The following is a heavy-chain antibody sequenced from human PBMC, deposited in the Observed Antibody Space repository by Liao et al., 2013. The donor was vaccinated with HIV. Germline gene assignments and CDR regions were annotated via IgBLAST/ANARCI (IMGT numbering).Heavy chain of an antibody. D-gene: IGHD3-16*01. CDR3: AREVGLETSEGTHYVYSYYMDV. J-gene: IGHJ6*03. V-gene: IGHV4-39*07. CDR1: GGSISSSRYF. Sequence: QLRESGPGLVKPSETLSLTCSVSGGSISSSRYFWGWIRQSPGKGLEWIGSIFXSGSTYYNPSLKSRVTLSVDTSKNQFSLKLRSVTAADTGVYFCAREVGLETSEGTHYVYSYYMDVWGTGTTVIVSS. CDR2: IFXSGST.